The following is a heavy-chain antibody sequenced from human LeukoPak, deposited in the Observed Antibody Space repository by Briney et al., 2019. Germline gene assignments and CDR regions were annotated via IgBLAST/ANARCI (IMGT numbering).Heavy chain of an antibody. J-gene: IGHJ4*02. CDR2: ISDSGGST. CDR3: AKRGVVIRVILVGFHKQAYYFDS. V-gene: IGHV3-23*01. D-gene: IGHD3-10*01. Sequence: GGSLRLSCAVFGITLSNYGMSWVRQAPGKGLEWVAGISDSGGSTNYADSVKGRFTISRDNAKNTLYLQMNSLRAEDTAVYFCAKRGVVIRVILVGFHKQAYYFDSWGQGALVTVSS. CDR1: GITLSNYG.